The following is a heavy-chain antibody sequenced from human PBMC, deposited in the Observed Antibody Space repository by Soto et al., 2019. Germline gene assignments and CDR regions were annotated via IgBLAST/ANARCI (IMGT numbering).Heavy chain of an antibody. Sequence: GGSLRLSCTASGFTFGDYAMSWVRQAPGKGLEWVGFIRSKAYGGTTEYAASVKGRFAISRDDSKSIAYLQMNSLKTEDTAVYYCTRVAAAGPFDYWGQGTRVTVSS. V-gene: IGHV3-49*04. CDR1: GFTFGDYA. CDR3: TRVAAAGPFDY. J-gene: IGHJ4*02. CDR2: IRSKAYGGTT. D-gene: IGHD6-13*01.